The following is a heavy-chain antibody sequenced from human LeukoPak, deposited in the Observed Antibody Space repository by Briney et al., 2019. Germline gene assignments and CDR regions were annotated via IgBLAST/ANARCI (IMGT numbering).Heavy chain of an antibody. CDR2: ISYDGSNK. Sequence: GGSLRLSCAASGFTFSSYGMHWVRQAPGKGLEWVAVISYDGSNKYYADSVKGRFTISRDNSKNTLYLQMNSLRAEDTAVYYCAKDGGLWVSAHWGDSWGRGTLVTVSS. J-gene: IGHJ4*02. V-gene: IGHV3-30*18. CDR3: AKDGGLWVSAHWGDS. D-gene: IGHD7-27*01. CDR1: GFTFSSYG.